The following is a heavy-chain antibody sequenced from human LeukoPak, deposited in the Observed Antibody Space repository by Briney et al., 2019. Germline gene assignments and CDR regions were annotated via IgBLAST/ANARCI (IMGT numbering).Heavy chain of an antibody. Sequence: PSEILSLTCTVSGASISSYYWSWIRQPAGKGLEWIGRIYTSGSTNYNPSLKSRVTMSVDTSKNQFSLKLSSVTAADTAVYYCARVLVVPAAIRGHYYYYYMDVWGKGTTVTVSS. CDR1: GASISSYY. J-gene: IGHJ6*03. D-gene: IGHD2-2*01. CDR3: ARVLVVPAAIRGHYYYYYMDV. V-gene: IGHV4-4*07. CDR2: IYTSGST.